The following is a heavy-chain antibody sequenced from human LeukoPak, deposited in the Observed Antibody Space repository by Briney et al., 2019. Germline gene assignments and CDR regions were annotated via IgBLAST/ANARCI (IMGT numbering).Heavy chain of an antibody. CDR3: ARDLTPYYDILTGYSAFDY. D-gene: IGHD3-9*01. CDR2: ISSSSSYI. J-gene: IGHJ4*02. V-gene: IGHV3-21*01. CDR1: GFTFSSYS. Sequence: GGSLRLSCAASGFTFSSYSMNWVRQAPGKGLEWVSSISSSSSYIYYADSVKGRFTISRDNAKNSLYLQMNSLRAEDTAVYYCARDLTPYYDILTGYSAFDYWGQGTLVTVSS.